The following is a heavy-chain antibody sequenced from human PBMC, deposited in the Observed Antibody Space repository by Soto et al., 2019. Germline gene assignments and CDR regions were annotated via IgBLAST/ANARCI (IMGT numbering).Heavy chain of an antibody. CDR1: GGSVSSGGYS. CDR2: ISHSGSP. D-gene: IGHD2-8*01. V-gene: IGHV4-30-2*06. J-gene: IGHJ5*02. Sequence: QVQLQESASRVVRPSQTLSVTCSVSGGSVSSGGYSWSWIRQSPGKGLEWIGFISHSGSPDYNPSLKSRVTISVDKSKNRLSLELSSVTAADTAVYYCTRGVLAWGPGTLVTVSS. CDR3: TRGVLA.